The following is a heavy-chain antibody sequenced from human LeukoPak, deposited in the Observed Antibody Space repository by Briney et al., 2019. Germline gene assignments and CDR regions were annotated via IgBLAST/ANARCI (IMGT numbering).Heavy chain of an antibody. CDR2: INHSGST. J-gene: IGHJ4*02. CDR1: GGSFSGYY. V-gene: IGHV4-34*01. D-gene: IGHD5-24*01. CDR3: ATAHVEMATINLFDY. Sequence: KTSETLSLTCAVYGGSFSGYYWSWIRQPPGKGLEWIGEINHSGSTNYNPSLKSRVTISVDTSKNQFSLKLSSVTAADTAVYYCATAHVEMATINLFDYWGQGTLVTVSS.